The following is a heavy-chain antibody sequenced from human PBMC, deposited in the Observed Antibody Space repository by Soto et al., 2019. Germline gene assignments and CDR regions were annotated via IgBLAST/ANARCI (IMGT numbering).Heavy chain of an antibody. J-gene: IGHJ4*02. CDR1: GFSLSTSGMC. V-gene: IGHV2-70*01. D-gene: IGHD3-16*02. CDR2: IDWDGDK. Sequence: SGPTLVNPTQPLTLTCTFSGFSLSTSGMCVSWIRQPPGKALEWLALIDWDGDKYYSTSLKTRLTISKDTSKNQVVLTMTNMDPVDTATYYCARTVRIYDYVWGSYRSNSDFDYWGQGTLVTVSS. CDR3: ARTVRIYDYVWGSYRSNSDFDY.